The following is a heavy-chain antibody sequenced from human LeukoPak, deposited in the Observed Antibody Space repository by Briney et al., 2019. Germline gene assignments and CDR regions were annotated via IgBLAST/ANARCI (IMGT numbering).Heavy chain of an antibody. CDR3: AGPFHYYDSSGYRY. CDR1: GLTFSSYA. D-gene: IGHD3-22*01. J-gene: IGHJ4*02. V-gene: IGHV3-30-3*01. Sequence: GRSLRLSCAASGLTFSSYAMHWVRQAPGKGLEWVAVISYDGSNKYYADSVKGRFTISRDNSKNTLYLQMNSLRAEDTAVYYCAGPFHYYDSSGYRYWGQGTLVTVSS. CDR2: ISYDGSNK.